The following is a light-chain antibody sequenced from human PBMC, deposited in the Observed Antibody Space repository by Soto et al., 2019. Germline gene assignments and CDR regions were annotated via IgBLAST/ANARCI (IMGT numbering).Light chain of an antibody. CDR1: SSDVGGYNH. Sequence: QSVLTQHASVSDSPGQSITISCTGTSSDVGGYNHVSWYQQHPGKAPKLMIYDVTNRPSEVSNRFSGSKSGSTASLIISGVQAEDEADYYCVSYTSSTTYVFGTGTKVTVL. J-gene: IGLJ1*01. CDR2: DVT. CDR3: VSYTSSTTYV. V-gene: IGLV2-14*01.